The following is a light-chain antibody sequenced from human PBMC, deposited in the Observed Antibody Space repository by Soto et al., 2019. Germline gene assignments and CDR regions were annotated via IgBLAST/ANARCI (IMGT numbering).Light chain of an antibody. V-gene: IGKV1-39*01. CDR3: QQCFWHWT. Sequence: DIQMTQSPSSLSASVGDRVTITCRASQSITIYLNWYQQKPGQAPNLLIFGASTLQSGVPSRFSGSGSGTEFTLTISRLQPDDFATYYCQQCFWHWTFGQGTKVDIK. CDR2: GAS. J-gene: IGKJ1*01. CDR1: QSITIY.